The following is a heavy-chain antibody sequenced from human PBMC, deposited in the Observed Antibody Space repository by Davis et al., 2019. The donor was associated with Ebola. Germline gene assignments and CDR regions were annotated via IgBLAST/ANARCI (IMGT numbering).Heavy chain of an antibody. V-gene: IGHV4-39*01. J-gene: IGHJ3*02. CDR1: GCSISSSSYY. CDR2: IYYSGST. Sequence: MPGGSLRLSCAVPGCSISSSSYYWGWIRQPPGKGLEWIGSIYYSGSTYYNPSLKSRVTISVDTSKNQFSLKLSYVTAADTAVYYCALRSTIFGGAFDIWGQGTMVTVSS. CDR3: ALRSTIFGGAFDI. D-gene: IGHD3-3*01.